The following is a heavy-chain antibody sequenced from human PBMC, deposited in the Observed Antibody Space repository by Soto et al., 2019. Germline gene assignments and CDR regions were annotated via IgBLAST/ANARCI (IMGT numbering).Heavy chain of an antibody. V-gene: IGHV1-69*05. CDR1: GGSFNSFA. Sequence: QVQLVQSGTELKNPGSSVNVSCKTSGGSFNSFARTCVRQAPGQGLEWIGWIIPMFGTAENAQSFPGRVTLTSDESASTAYMFLGSLISEATAVYYCATTSRHNYSIPGPLRYYGMDVWGQGTTVSVSS. CDR2: IIPMFGTA. CDR3: ATTSRHNYSIPGPLRYYGMDV. D-gene: IGHD4-4*01. J-gene: IGHJ6*02.